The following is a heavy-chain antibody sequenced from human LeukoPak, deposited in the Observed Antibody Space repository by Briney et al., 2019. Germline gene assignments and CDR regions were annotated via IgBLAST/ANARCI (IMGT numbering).Heavy chain of an antibody. CDR2: IYYSGST. D-gene: IGHD4-17*01. Sequence: SETLSLTCVVYGGSFSGYYWSWIRHPPAKGLEWIGYIYYSGSTYYNPSLKSRVTISVDTSKNQFSLKLSSVTAADTAVYYCARVGEWTTVDYWGQGTLVTVSS. J-gene: IGHJ4*02. V-gene: IGHV4-34*01. CDR3: ARVGEWTTVDY. CDR1: GGSFSGYY.